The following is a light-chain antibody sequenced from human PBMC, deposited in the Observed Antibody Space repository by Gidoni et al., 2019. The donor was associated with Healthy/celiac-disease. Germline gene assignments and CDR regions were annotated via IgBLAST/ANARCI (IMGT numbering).Light chain of an antibody. J-gene: IGKJ4*01. CDR2: AAS. Sequence: DIQMTQSPSSVSASVGDRVTITCRASQGISSWLAWHQQKPGKAPKLLIYAASSLQSVVPSRFSGSGSGTDFTLTISSLQPEDFATYYCQQANSFPPPFGGGTKVEIK. CDR1: QGISSW. CDR3: QQANSFPPP. V-gene: IGKV1D-12*01.